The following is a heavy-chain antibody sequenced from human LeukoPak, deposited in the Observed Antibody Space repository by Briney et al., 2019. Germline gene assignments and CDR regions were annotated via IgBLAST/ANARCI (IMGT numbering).Heavy chain of an antibody. D-gene: IGHD3-3*01. CDR2: IYTSGST. Sequence: KPSETLSLTCTVAGGSISSYYWCWIRQPAGKGLEGIGRIYTSGSTNYNPSLKSRVTMSVDTSKNQFSLKLSSVTAADTAVYYCAREGTGDYDFWSGYSAFDIWGQGTMVTVSS. J-gene: IGHJ3*02. CDR1: GGSISSYY. V-gene: IGHV4-4*07. CDR3: AREGTGDYDFWSGYSAFDI.